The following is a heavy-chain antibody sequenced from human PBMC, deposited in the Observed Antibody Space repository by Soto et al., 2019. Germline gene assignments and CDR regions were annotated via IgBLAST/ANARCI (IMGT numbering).Heavy chain of an antibody. Sequence: QVQLVQSGAEVKKPGSSVKVSCKASGGTFSSYAISWVRQAPGQGLEWMGGIIPIFGTANYAQKFQGRVTITADESTSTAYMELSSLRSEDTAVYYCARDLVTVTRHYYYGMDVWGQGTTVTVSS. CDR3: ARDLVTVTRHYYYGMDV. D-gene: IGHD4-17*01. V-gene: IGHV1-69*12. CDR2: IIPIFGTA. J-gene: IGHJ6*02. CDR1: GGTFSSYA.